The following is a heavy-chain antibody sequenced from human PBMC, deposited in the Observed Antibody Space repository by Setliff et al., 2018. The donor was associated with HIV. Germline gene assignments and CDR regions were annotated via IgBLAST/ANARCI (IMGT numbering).Heavy chain of an antibody. V-gene: IGHV1-69*10. CDR3: AGPRGDEAFDV. D-gene: IGHD3-10*01. J-gene: IGHJ3*01. CDR2: IISILDIT. Sequence: SVKVSCKASGGTSSTHAINWVRQAPGQGLEWMGQIISILDITSYTQKLQGRASITADRSTSTFYMELSGLTSADTAVYYCAGPRGDEAFDVWGQGTKVTVSS. CDR1: GGTSSTHA.